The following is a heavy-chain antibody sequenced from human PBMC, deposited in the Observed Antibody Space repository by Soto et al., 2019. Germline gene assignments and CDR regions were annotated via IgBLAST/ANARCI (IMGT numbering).Heavy chain of an antibody. V-gene: IGHV1-69*02. Sequence: QVQLVQSGAEVKKPGSSVKVSCKASGDTFDDYTLSWVRQAPGQGLEWMGRIVPVLVVPNYAQNFQGRLTITADISTSTVYIELSSLRFEDTAVYYCARVGRTTGTMSWWFDLWGQGTLVTVSS. CDR2: IVPVLVVP. CDR1: GDTFDDYT. D-gene: IGHD1-1*01. J-gene: IGHJ5*02. CDR3: ARVGRTTGTMSWWFDL.